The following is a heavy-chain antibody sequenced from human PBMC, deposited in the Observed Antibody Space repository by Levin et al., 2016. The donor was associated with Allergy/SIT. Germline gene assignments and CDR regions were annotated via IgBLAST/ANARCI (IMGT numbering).Heavy chain of an antibody. J-gene: IGHJ3*02. CDR1: GFTFDDYG. CDR3: ARGRDSSGYYPGGYAFDI. V-gene: IGHV3-20*04. D-gene: IGHD3-22*01. CDR2: INWNGGST. Sequence: GESLKISCAASGFTFDDYGMSWVRQAPGKGLEWVSGINWNGGSTGYADSVKGRFTISRDNAKNSLYLQMNSLRAEDTALYYCARGRDSSGYYPGGYAFDIWGQGTMVTVSS.